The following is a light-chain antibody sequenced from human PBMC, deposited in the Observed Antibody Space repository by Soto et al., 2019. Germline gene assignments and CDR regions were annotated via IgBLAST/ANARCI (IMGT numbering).Light chain of an antibody. CDR1: SSDVGGYNY. V-gene: IGLV2-8*01. Sequence: QSALTQPPSASGSPGQSVTISCTGTSSDVGGYNYVSWYQQHPGKAPKLVIYEVSKRPSGVPDRFSGSKSGTTASLTVSGLQAEDEAYYYCSSYAGSNNLVFGGGTKLTVL. CDR3: SSYAGSNNLV. J-gene: IGLJ2*01. CDR2: EVS.